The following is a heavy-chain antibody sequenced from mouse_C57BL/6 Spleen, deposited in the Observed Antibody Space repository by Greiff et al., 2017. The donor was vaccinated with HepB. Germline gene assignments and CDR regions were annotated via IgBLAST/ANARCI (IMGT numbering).Heavy chain of an antibody. CDR1: GFTFSSYG. V-gene: IGHV5-6*02. CDR2: ISSGGSYT. Sequence: EVKLMESGGDLVKPGGSLKLSCAASGFTFSSYGMSWVRQTPDKRLEWVATISSGGSYTYYPDSVKGRFTISRDNAKNTLYLQMSSLKSEDTAMYYCESRSDYDGGGFAYWGQGTLVTVSA. D-gene: IGHD2-4*01. CDR3: ESRSDYDGGGFAY. J-gene: IGHJ3*01.